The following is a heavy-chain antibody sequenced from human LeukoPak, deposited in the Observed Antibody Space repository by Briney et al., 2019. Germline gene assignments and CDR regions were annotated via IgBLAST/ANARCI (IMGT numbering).Heavy chain of an antibody. V-gene: IGHV1-69*13. CDR3: AREVAARQRTYYYYYYGMDV. Sequence: ASVKVSCKASGGTFSSYAISWVRQAPGQGLEWMGGIIPIFGTANYAQKFQGRVTITADESTSTAYMELSSLRSEDTAVYYCAREVAARQRTYYYYYYGMDVWGQGTTVTVSS. CDR2: IIPIFGTA. D-gene: IGHD6-6*01. CDR1: GGTFSSYA. J-gene: IGHJ6*02.